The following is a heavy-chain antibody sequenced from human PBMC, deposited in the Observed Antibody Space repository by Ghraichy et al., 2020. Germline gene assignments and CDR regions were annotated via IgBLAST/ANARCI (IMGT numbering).Heavy chain of an antibody. D-gene: IGHD6-19*01. Sequence: GESLNISCTASGSTFSHYWMSWVRQAPGKGLEWMANIKQDGSEKYYVDSVKGRFTISRDNAKKSLYLQMNSLRAEDTAVYYCARDRDAGWLDQWGQGTLVTVSS. J-gene: IGHJ4*02. CDR3: ARDRDAGWLDQ. V-gene: IGHV3-7*01. CDR1: GSTFSHYW. CDR2: IKQDGSEK.